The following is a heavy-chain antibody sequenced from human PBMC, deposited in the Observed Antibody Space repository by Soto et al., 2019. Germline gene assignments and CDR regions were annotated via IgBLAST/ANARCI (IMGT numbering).Heavy chain of an antibody. CDR1: GFTFSNYW. CDR3: ALMYGSGSYYPFDY. J-gene: IGHJ4*02. V-gene: IGHV3-74*01. D-gene: IGHD3-10*01. Sequence: PGGSLRLSCAASGFTFSNYWMHWVRQAPGKGLVWVSRIDGNGGSATYADFVKGRFTISRDNAKNTVYLQMNSLRAEDTAVYYCALMYGSGSYYPFDYWGQGTLVTVSS. CDR2: IDGNGGSA.